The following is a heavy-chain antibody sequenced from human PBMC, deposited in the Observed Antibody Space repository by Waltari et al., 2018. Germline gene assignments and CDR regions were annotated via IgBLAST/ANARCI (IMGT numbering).Heavy chain of an antibody. CDR3: ARGARRTTVTTGWWYFDL. D-gene: IGHD4-17*01. Sequence: EVQLVESGGGLVQPGGSLRLSCAASGFTYRMYWMNWVRQAPGKGWVGVSRSNRDGRSTSYADSVKGRFTISKDNAKNTVYLQMNSLRAEDTAIYYCARGARRTTVTTGWWYFDLWGRGTLVTVSS. CDR1: GFTYRMYW. J-gene: IGHJ2*01. CDR2: SNRDGRST. V-gene: IGHV3-74*01.